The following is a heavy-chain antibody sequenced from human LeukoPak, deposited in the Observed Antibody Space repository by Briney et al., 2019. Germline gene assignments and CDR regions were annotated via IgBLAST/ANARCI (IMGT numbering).Heavy chain of an antibody. V-gene: IGHV4-30-2*01. CDR2: IYHSGST. CDR3: ARGNYYDSSGYSSPAHLFDY. Sequence: PSETLSLTCAVSGGSISSGGYSWSWIRQPPGKGLEWIGYIYHSGSTYYNPSLKSRVTISVDTSKNQFSLKLSSVTAADTAVYYCARGNYYDSSGYSSPAHLFDYWGQGTLVTVSS. D-gene: IGHD3-22*01. CDR1: GGSISSGGYS. J-gene: IGHJ4*02.